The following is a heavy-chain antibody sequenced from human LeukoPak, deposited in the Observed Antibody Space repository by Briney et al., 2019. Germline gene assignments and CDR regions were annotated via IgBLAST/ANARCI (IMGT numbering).Heavy chain of an antibody. Sequence: PETLSLTCTVSGGSISSYYWTWIRQPPGKGLEWIGYVSYSGTTKYNPSLKSRVTMSVDMSKNRLSLRLTSVTAADTAVYYCATRPPSETYYGVLDYWGQGTLVTVSS. D-gene: IGHD3-16*01. J-gene: IGHJ4*02. CDR1: GGSISSYY. CDR3: ATRPPSETYYGVLDY. V-gene: IGHV4-59*01. CDR2: VSYSGTT.